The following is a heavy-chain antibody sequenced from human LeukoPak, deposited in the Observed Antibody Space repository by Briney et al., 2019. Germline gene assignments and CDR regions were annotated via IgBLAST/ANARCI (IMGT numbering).Heavy chain of an antibody. CDR2: IHYSGSA. D-gene: IGHD3-10*01. J-gene: IGHJ4*02. CDR1: GGSFSGYY. CDR3: ARGQWFRAF. V-gene: IGHV4-34*01. Sequence: SETLSLTCAVNGGSFSGYYWTWIRQPPGKGLEWIGEIHYSGSATYNPSLKSRVTISVDTSKNQFSLKMNSVTAADTAVYYCARGQWFRAFWSRGTPVTVSS.